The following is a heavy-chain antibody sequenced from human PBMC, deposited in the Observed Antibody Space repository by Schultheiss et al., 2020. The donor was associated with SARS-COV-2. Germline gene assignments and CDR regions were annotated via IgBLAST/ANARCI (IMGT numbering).Heavy chain of an antibody. CDR1: GFTFSSYS. V-gene: IGHV3-21*01. Sequence: GESLKISCAASGFTFSSYSMNWVRQAPGKGLEWVSSISSSSSYIYYADSVKGRFTISRDNAKNSLYLQMNSLRAEDTAVYYCARARAEQHLPFSWGPIPHPTTWFDPWGQGTLVTVSS. CDR2: ISSSSSYI. D-gene: IGHD6-13*01. J-gene: IGHJ5*02. CDR3: ARARAEQHLPFSWGPIPHPTTWFDP.